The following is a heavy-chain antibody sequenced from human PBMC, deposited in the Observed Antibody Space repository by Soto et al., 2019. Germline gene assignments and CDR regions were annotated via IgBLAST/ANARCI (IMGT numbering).Heavy chain of an antibody. V-gene: IGHV4-34*01. Sequence: QVQLQQWGAGLLKPSETLSLTCAVYGGSFSGYYWSWIRQPPGKGLEWIGEINHSGSTNYNPSLKSRVTISVDTSKNQFSLKLSSVTAADTAVYYCARGQSSHQLVRRNWFDPWGQGTLVTVSS. J-gene: IGHJ5*02. D-gene: IGHD6-13*01. CDR1: GGSFSGYY. CDR2: INHSGST. CDR3: ARGQSSHQLVRRNWFDP.